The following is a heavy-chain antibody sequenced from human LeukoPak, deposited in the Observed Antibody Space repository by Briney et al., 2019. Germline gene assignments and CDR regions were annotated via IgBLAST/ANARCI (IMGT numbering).Heavy chain of an antibody. V-gene: IGHV3-74*01. J-gene: IGHJ4*02. D-gene: IGHD6-6*01. CDR3: ARGPNSNWSGLDF. Sequence: GGSLRLSCTASGFSFSGHWMHWARQLPGKGLVWVSRISPTGSTTSYADSVKGRFTVSRDSAKNTLYLQVNNLRAEDTAVYYCARGPNSNWSGLDFWGQGTLLTVSS. CDR2: ISPTGSTT. CDR1: GFSFSGHW.